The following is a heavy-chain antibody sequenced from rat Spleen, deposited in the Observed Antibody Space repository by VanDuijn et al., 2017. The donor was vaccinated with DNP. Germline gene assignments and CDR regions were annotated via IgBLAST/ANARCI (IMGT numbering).Heavy chain of an antibody. D-gene: IGHD1-11*01. CDR3: ARQLRRVYFDY. CDR2: ISYDGSST. V-gene: IGHV5-29*01. CDR1: GFTFSDYY. J-gene: IGHJ2*01. Sequence: EVQLVESDGGLVQPGRSLKLSCAASGFTFSDYYMAWVRQAPTKGLEWVATISYDGSSTYYRDSVKGRFTISRDHAKNTLYLQMDSLRSEDKANYYCARQLRRVYFDYWGQGVMVTVSS.